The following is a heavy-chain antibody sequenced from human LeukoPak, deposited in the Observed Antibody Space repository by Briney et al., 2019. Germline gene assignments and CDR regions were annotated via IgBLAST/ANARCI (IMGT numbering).Heavy chain of an antibody. CDR3: ARGPGGDYGDHPPYFDY. CDR1: GYTFTGYY. Sequence: ASVKVSCKASGYTFTGYYMHWVRQAPGQGLEWMGWISAYNGNTNYAQKLQGRVTMTTDASTSTAYMELRSLRSEDTAVYYCARGPGGDYGDHPPYFDYWGQGTLVTVSS. CDR2: ISAYNGNT. D-gene: IGHD4-17*01. V-gene: IGHV1-18*04. J-gene: IGHJ4*02.